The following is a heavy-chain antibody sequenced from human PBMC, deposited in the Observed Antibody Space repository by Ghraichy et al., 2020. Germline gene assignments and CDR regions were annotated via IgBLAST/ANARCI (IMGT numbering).Heavy chain of an antibody. CDR1: GFSLATGGVG. J-gene: IGHJ5*02. Sequence: SGPTLVKPTETLTLTCTFSGFSLATGGVGVAWVRQPPGKALEWLALIYWNDERRYSPSLRNRLSVTKDTSKNQVVLTMTNMDPVDTATYFCAQAPEGGSGRDDWRDRWGQGILVAVSS. CDR3: AQAPEGGSGRDDWRDR. D-gene: IGHD3-10*01. V-gene: IGHV2-5*01. CDR2: IYWNDER.